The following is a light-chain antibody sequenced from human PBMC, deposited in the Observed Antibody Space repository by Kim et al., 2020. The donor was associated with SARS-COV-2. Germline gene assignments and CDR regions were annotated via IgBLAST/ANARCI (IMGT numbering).Light chain of an antibody. CDR3: QQSYSTPHS. V-gene: IGKV1-39*01. CDR1: QSISSY. J-gene: IGKJ2*03. CDR2: AAS. Sequence: SVSVGDRVPITCRASQSISSYLNWYQQKPGKAPKFLIYAASSLQSGVPSRFSGSGSGTDFTLTISSLQPEDFATYYCQQSYSTPHSFGQGTKLEI.